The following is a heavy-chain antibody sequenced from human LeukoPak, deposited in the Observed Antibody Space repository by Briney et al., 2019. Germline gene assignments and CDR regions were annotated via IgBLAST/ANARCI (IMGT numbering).Heavy chain of an antibody. J-gene: IGHJ4*02. V-gene: IGHV4-34*01. CDR2: INHSGST. D-gene: IGHD3-10*01. CDR3: ASGQFYGSGSYSTLFDY. Sequence: PSETLSLTCAVYGGSFSGYYWSWIRQPPGKGLEWIGEINHSGSTNCNPSLKSRVTISVDTSKNQFSLKLSSVTAADTAVYYCASGQFYGSGSYSTLFDYWGQGTLVTVSS. CDR1: GGSFSGYY.